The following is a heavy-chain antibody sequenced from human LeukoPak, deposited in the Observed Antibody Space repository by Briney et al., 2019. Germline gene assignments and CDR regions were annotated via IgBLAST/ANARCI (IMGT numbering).Heavy chain of an antibody. CDR3: ARHKMVRGIGYYYYMDV. D-gene: IGHD3-10*01. Sequence: SETLSLTCTVSGGSISSCYWGWIRQPPGKGLQWIGSIYYNGSTYYNPSLKSRVIISVDTSKNQFSLKLSSVTAADTAVFYCARHKMVRGIGYYYYMDVWGKGTTVTISS. V-gene: IGHV4-39*01. CDR1: GGSISSCY. J-gene: IGHJ6*03. CDR2: IYYNGST.